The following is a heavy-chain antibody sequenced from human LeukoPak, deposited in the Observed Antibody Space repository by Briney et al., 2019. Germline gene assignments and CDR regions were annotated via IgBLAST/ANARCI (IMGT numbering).Heavy chain of an antibody. J-gene: IGHJ4*02. CDR3: ARALRQTTDYFDY. V-gene: IGHV4-38-2*02. CDR2: IYHSGST. D-gene: IGHD4-17*01. Sequence: PSETLSLTCTVSGYSISSGYYWGWIRQPPGKGLEWIGSIYHSGSTYYNPSLKSRVTISVDTSKNQFSLKLSSVTAADTAVYYCARALRQTTDYFDYWGQGTLVTVSS. CDR1: GYSISSGYY.